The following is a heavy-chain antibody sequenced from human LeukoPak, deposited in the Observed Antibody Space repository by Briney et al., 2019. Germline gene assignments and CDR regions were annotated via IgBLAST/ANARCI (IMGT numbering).Heavy chain of an antibody. CDR3: ARDSRQNCSSLNCYIFSN. D-gene: IGHD2-2*01. V-gene: IGHV3-30*02. CDR1: GFTFSRFG. Sequence: GGSLRLSCAASGFTFSRFGFHWVRQAPGKGLEWVTFIRSDGSNINYADFVKGRFTISRDNSNNTVHLQMNSLRGEDTAVYYCARDSRQNCSSLNCYIFSNWGPGTLVTVSS. J-gene: IGHJ4*02. CDR2: IRSDGSNI.